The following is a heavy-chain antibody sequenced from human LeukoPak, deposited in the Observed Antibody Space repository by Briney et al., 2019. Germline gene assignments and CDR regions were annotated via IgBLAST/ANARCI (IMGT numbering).Heavy chain of an antibody. D-gene: IGHD1-1*01. Sequence: SETLSLTCTVSGGSISSGDYYWSWIRQPPGKGPEWIGYIYYSGSTHYNPSLKSRVTISIDTSKNQFSLKLSSVTAADTAVYYCARVEAATTNPRFDFWGQGTLVTVSS. J-gene: IGHJ4*02. CDR1: GGSISSGDYY. CDR2: IYYSGST. V-gene: IGHV4-30-4*08. CDR3: ARVEAATTNPRFDF.